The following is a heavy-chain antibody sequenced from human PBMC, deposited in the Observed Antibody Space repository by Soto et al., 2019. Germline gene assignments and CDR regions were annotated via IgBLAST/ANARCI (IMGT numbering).Heavy chain of an antibody. J-gene: IGHJ4*02. CDR3: ARDREPDGIWTFDS. D-gene: IGHD3-9*01. CDR1: GFTLDKYT. CDR2: SFSSGGT. V-gene: IGHV3-53*01. Sequence: GGSLRPSCAAFGFTLDKYTMGWVRQAPGKGLEWVAESFSSGGTQYADSVKGRFTISRDNSRNMVFLQMNGLRVEDTALYYCARDREPDGIWTFDSWGQGALVTVSS.